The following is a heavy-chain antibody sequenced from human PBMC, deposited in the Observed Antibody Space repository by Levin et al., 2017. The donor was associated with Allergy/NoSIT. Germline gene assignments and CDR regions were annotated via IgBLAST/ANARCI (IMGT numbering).Heavy chain of an antibody. D-gene: IGHD6-25*01. V-gene: IGHV3-74*01. CDR2: TNSDGSST. J-gene: IGHJ6*02. Sequence: LSLTCAASGFTFSSSWMHWVRQAPGKGLVWVSRTNSDGSSTSYADSVKGRFTISRDNAKNTLYLQMNSLRAEDTAVYYCTYEPRRYYYYGMDVWGQGTTVTVSS. CDR1: GFTFSSSW. CDR3: TYEPRRYYYYGMDV.